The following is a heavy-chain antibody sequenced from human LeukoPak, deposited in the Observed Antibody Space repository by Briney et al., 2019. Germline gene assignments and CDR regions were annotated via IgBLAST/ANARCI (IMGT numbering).Heavy chain of an antibody. CDR1: GFTFSSYG. V-gene: IGHV3-30*02. D-gene: IGHD2-2*02. CDR2: IRYDGSNK. J-gene: IGHJ4*02. CDR3: AKEGVPAAILGY. Sequence: GGCLRLSRAAPGFTFSSYGMHCVRPAPGKGVGRVAFIRYDGSNKYYAESVKGPFTISRDNSKNTLYLQMNRLRAEDTVVYYCAKEGVPAAILGYWGQGTLVTVSS.